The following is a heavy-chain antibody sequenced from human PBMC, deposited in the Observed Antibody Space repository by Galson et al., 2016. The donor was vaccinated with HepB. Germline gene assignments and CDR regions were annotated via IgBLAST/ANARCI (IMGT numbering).Heavy chain of an antibody. CDR1: GFAFRTYS. V-gene: IGHV3-30*03. CDR2: ISYDGSNT. J-gene: IGHJ4*02. Sequence: SLRLSCAASGFAFRTYSMNWVRQTPGKGLEWVAVISYDGSNTYYADSVKGRLTISRDNSKNTLYLQMNSLITEDTAVYYCARRRGTGTIDYWGQGTLVTVSS. D-gene: IGHD1-7*01. CDR3: ARRRGTGTIDY.